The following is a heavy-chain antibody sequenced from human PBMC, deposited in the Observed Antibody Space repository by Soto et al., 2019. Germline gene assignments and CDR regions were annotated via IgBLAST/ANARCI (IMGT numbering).Heavy chain of an antibody. D-gene: IGHD5-12*01. CDR2: IDWDDDK. CDR1: GGSFSGYY. J-gene: IGHJ6*02. Sequence: TLSLTCAVYGGSFSGYYWSWIRQPPGKALEWLALIDWDDDKYYSTSLKTRLTISKDTSKNQVVLTMTNMDPVDTATYYCARTPATILYGMDVWGQGTTVTVSS. V-gene: IGHV2-70*01. CDR3: ARTPATILYGMDV.